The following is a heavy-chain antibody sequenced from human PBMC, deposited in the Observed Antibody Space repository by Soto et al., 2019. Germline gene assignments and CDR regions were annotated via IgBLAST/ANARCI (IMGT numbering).Heavy chain of an antibody. V-gene: IGHV3-11*05. CDR2: ISTSSSYT. CDR3: ARLRLTGYFDY. Sequence: QVQLVESGGGLVKPGGSLRLSCVASGFTFSDHYMTWIRQAPGKGVEWLSCISTSSSYTNYADSVKGRFTISRDNAMNSLYLQMNSLRAEDTAVYYCARLRLTGYFDYWGQGTLVTVSS. J-gene: IGHJ4*02. CDR1: GFTFSDHY.